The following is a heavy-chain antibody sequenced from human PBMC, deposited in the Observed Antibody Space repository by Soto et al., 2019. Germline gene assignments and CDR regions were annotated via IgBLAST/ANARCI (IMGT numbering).Heavy chain of an antibody. CDR1: GFTFSSYA. J-gene: IGHJ6*02. V-gene: IGHV3-30-3*01. Sequence: QVQLVESGGGVVQPGRSLRLSCAASGFTFSSYAMHWVRQAPGKGLEWVAVISYDGSNKYYADSVKGRFTISRDNSKNTLYLQMNSLRAEDTAVHYCARGYYDILTGYYRVGGPGYYYGMDVWGQGTTVTVSS. CDR3: ARGYYDILTGYYRVGGPGYYYGMDV. CDR2: ISYDGSNK. D-gene: IGHD3-9*01.